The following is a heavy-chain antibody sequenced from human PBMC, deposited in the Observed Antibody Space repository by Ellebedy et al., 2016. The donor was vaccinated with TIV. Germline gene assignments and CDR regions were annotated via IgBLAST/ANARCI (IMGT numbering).Heavy chain of an antibody. J-gene: IGHJ4*02. CDR2: LKRDGGEE. CDR3: ARSRYPGARSSFDS. CDR1: GFTFRNYW. D-gene: IGHD6-6*01. V-gene: IGHV3-7*01. Sequence: PGGSLRLSCAASGFTFRNYWMSWVRQAPGRGLEWVANLKRDGGEEYYVDSVNGRFTISRDNAKNSLYLQMNSLRVEDTAVYYCARSRYPGARSSFDSWGQGTLVTVSS.